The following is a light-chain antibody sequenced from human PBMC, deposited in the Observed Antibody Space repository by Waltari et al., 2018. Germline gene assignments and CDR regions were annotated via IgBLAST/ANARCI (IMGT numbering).Light chain of an antibody. CDR2: GFA. J-gene: IGLJ2*01. Sequence: SWTQPHRGTTPKLRLYGFAHLASGVSNGFSGSKSGNRASLTISGLQAEDEADSYCSSYTSSTVVFGGGTKLTV. CDR3: SSYTSSTVV. V-gene: IGLV2-14*03.